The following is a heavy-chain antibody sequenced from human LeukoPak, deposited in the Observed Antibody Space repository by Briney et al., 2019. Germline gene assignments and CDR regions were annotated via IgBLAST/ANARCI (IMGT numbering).Heavy chain of an antibody. J-gene: IGHJ4*02. CDR1: GFTFSSYE. D-gene: IGHD3-22*01. CDR2: ISSGGSST. CDR3: AKDGDSSGYYYRSTYYFDY. Sequence: GGSLRLSCAASGFTFSSYEMNWVRQAPGEGLEWVSFISSGGSSTYYVDSVKGRFTISRDNAKNSLYLQMNSLRAEDTAVYYCAKDGDSSGYYYRSTYYFDYWGQGTLVTVSS. V-gene: IGHV3-48*03.